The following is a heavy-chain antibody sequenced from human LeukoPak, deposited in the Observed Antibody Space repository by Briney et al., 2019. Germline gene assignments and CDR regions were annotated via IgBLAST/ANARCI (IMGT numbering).Heavy chain of an antibody. CDR1: GYTLTELS. CDR2: FDPEDGET. V-gene: IGHV1-24*01. CDR3: ATFYDSSGPAGDAFDI. D-gene: IGHD3-22*01. Sequence: GASVKVSCKVSGYTLTELSMHWVRQAPGKGLEWMGGFDPEDGETIYAQKFQGRVTMTEDTSTDTAYMELSSLRSEDTAVYYCATFYDSSGPAGDAFDIWGQGTMVTVSS. J-gene: IGHJ3*02.